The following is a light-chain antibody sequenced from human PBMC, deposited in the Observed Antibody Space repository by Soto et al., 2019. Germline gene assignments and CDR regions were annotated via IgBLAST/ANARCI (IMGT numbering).Light chain of an antibody. CDR2: AAS. V-gene: IGKV1-6*01. CDR1: QGIRND. Sequence: AIQMTHSPSSLSASVGDRVTITCRASQGIRNDLGWYQQKPGKAPKLLIYAASSLQSGVPSRFSGSGSGTDFTLTISSLQPEDFTTYYCLQDYNYPLTFGGGTKVEIK. J-gene: IGKJ4*01. CDR3: LQDYNYPLT.